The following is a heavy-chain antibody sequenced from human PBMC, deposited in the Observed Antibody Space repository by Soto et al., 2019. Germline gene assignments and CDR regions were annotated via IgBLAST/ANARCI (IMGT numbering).Heavy chain of an antibody. Sequence: PGGSLRLSCAASGFTFSSYSMNWVRQAPGKGLEWVSSISSSSSYIYYADSVKGRFTISRDNAKNSLYLQMNSLRAEDTAVYYCARPGDYDFWSGYLWGQGTLVTVSS. CDR2: ISSSSSYI. J-gene: IGHJ4*02. D-gene: IGHD3-3*01. CDR3: ARPGDYDFWSGYL. CDR1: GFTFSSYS. V-gene: IGHV3-21*01.